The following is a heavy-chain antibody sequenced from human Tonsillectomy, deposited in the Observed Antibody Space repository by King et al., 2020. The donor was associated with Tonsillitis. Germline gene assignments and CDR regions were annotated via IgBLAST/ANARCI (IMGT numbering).Heavy chain of an antibody. V-gene: IGHV4-39*01. CDR3: ARIQWLANYYYYYMDV. CDR1: SGSISSASYY. CDR2: VYYSGST. D-gene: IGHD6-19*01. J-gene: IGHJ6*03. Sequence: QLQESGPGLVKPSETLSLTCTVSSGSISSASYYWGWIRLPPGMGLEWIGSVYYSGSTYYNPSLKSRVTISVETSKNQFSLKLSSVTAADTAVYYCARIQWLANYYYYYMDVWGKGTTVTVSS.